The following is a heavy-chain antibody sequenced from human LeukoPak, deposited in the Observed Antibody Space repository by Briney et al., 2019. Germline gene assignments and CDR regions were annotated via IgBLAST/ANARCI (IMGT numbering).Heavy chain of an antibody. CDR3: AKDRPTNWGYYFDY. D-gene: IGHD7-27*01. Sequence: GGSLRLYCAASGFTFNNYAMSWVRQAPGKGLEWVSAISGSGGTTYYADSVKGRFTISRDDSKNTLYLQMNGLRAEDTAVYYCAKDRPTNWGYYFDYWGQGTLVTVSS. CDR2: ISGSGGTT. CDR1: GFTFNNYA. V-gene: IGHV3-23*01. J-gene: IGHJ4*02.